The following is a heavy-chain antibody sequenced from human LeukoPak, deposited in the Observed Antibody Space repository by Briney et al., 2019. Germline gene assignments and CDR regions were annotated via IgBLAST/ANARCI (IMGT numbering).Heavy chain of an antibody. CDR2: MNPNSGNT. CDR3: ARDVYFSGGSYPVHDPFDI. Sequence: ASVKVSCKASGYTLTSYDINWVRQATGQGLEWMGWMNPNSGNTGYAQKFQGRVTMTRNTSISTAYMELSSLRSEDTAVYYCARDVYFSGGSYPVHDPFDIWGQGTMVTVSS. J-gene: IGHJ3*02. CDR1: GYTLTSYD. V-gene: IGHV1-8*01. D-gene: IGHD1-26*01.